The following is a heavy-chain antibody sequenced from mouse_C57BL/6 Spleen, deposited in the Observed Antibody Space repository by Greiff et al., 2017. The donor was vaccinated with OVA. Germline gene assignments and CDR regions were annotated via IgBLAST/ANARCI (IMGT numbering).Heavy chain of an antibody. CDR1: GYTFTSYW. CDR2: IDPNSGGT. V-gene: IGHV1-72*01. CDR3: ARGRGGSSPRRYFDV. J-gene: IGHJ1*03. Sequence: QVQLQQSGAELVKPGASVKLSCKASGYTFTSYWMHWVKQRPGRGLEWIGRIDPNSGGTKYNEKFKSKATLTVDKPSSTAYMQLSSLTSEDSAVYYGARGRGGSSPRRYFDVWGTGTTVTVSS. D-gene: IGHD1-1*01.